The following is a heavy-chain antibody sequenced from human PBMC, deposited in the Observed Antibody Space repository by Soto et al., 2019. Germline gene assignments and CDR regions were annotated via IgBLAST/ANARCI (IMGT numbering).Heavy chain of an antibody. CDR2: YSDST. V-gene: IGHV4-59*08. D-gene: IGHD3-16*01. Sequence: WTWIQQPPGKGLEWIGDYSDSTSYSPSLKSRVTISADTSKNQFSLKLSSVTATDTAVYYCATYRRGEGGRGYWGQGTLVTVSS. J-gene: IGHJ4*02. CDR3: ATYRRGEGGRGY.